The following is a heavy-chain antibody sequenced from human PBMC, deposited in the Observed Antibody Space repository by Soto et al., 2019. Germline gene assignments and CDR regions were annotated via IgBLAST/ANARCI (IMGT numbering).Heavy chain of an antibody. CDR1: GFTFSSYG. CDR2: ISYDGSNK. D-gene: IGHD5-18*01. Sequence: QVQLVESGGGVVQPGRSLRLSCAASGFTFSSYGMHWVRQAPGKGLEWVAVISYDGSNKYYADSVKGRFTISRDNSKNTLYLQMNSLRAEDTAVYYCAKDGKEGIQPYPYYYYGMDVWGQGTTVTVSS. CDR3: AKDGKEGIQPYPYYYYGMDV. V-gene: IGHV3-30*18. J-gene: IGHJ6*02.